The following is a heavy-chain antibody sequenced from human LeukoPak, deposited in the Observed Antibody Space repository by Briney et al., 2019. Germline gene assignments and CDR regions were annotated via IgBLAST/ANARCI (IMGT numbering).Heavy chain of an antibody. Sequence: PGRSLRLSCAASGFTFSDFAMPWVRQAPGKGLEWVEVIWFDGSNHYYADSVKGRFTVSRDDSKNTVYLQMTSLRDDDTAIYYCAREGCSDDTYSSSDRGWIDPWGQGTLVTVSS. CDR1: GFTFSDFA. V-gene: IGHV3-33*01. J-gene: IGHJ5*02. CDR2: IWFDGSNH. D-gene: IGHD2-15*01. CDR3: AREGCSDDTYSSSDRGWIDP.